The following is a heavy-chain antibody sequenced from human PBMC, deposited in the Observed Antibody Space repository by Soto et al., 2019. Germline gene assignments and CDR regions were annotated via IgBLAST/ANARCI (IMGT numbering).Heavy chain of an antibody. CDR1: GYTFTSYG. D-gene: IGHD3-16*01. CDR2: ISAYNGNT. CDR3: ARGATAGDYVWGSHWSFRH. Sequence: QVQLVQSGAEVKKPGASVKVSCKASGYTFTSYGISWVRQAPGQGLEWMGWISAYNGNTNYAQKRQGRVTLTADTYQSTAYMGLGGLRADDTAVYYGARGATAGDYVWGSHWSFRHWGQGTLVTVSS. V-gene: IGHV1-18*01. J-gene: IGHJ1*01.